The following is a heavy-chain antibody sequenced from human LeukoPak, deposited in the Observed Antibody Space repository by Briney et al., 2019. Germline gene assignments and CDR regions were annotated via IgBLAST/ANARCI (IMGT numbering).Heavy chain of an antibody. CDR1: GFTFSSYW. CDR2: IKQDGSEK. J-gene: IGHJ1*01. CDR3: VKDWGSSGKGNFQH. Sequence: GGSLRLSCAASGFTFSSYWMSWVRQAPGKGLEWVANIKQDGSEKYYVDSVKGRFTISRDNAKNSLYLQMNSLRADDTALYYCVKDWGSSGKGNFQHWGQGTLVTVSS. D-gene: IGHD6-19*01. V-gene: IGHV3-7*03.